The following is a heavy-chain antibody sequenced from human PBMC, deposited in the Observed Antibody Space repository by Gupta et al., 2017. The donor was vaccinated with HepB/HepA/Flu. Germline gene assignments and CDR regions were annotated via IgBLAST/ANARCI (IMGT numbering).Heavy chain of an antibody. CDR1: GGSFSSYF. D-gene: IGHD3-10*01. J-gene: IGHJ4*02. Sequence: QVQLQQWGAALLKPSETLSLTCAVYGGSFSSYFWTWIRQPPGKGLEWIGEIIHSGRTNYNPSLNSRVTISVDTSKSQCVLSLSSVTAADTAVYYCARDRNDYGSGNYPLEFGGQGTLVTVSS. V-gene: IGHV4-34*12. CDR3: ARDRNDYGSGNYPLEF. CDR2: IIHSGRT.